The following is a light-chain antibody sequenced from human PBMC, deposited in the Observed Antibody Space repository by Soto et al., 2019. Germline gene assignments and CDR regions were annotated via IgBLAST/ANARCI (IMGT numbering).Light chain of an antibody. CDR2: AAS. Sequence: DIQMTQAPSSLSASVGDRVTITCRASQSISSYLNWYQQKPGKAPKLLIYAASSLQSGVPSRFSGSGSGTDFTLTISSLQPEDFATYYCQQSYNTPWTFGQGTQVEIK. J-gene: IGKJ1*01. V-gene: IGKV1-39*01. CDR3: QQSYNTPWT. CDR1: QSISSY.